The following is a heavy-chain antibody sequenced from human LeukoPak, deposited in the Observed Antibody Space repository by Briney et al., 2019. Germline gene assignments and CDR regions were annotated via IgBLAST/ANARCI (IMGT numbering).Heavy chain of an antibody. J-gene: IGHJ3*02. CDR3: ARGGYSYGYATRGAFDI. D-gene: IGHD5-18*01. CDR1: GGSLSSYY. Sequence: SETLSLTCTVSGGSLSSYYWCWIRQRPGKGLEWIGYIYYSGSTNYNPSLKSRVTISVDTSKNQFSLKLSSVTAADTAVYYCARGGYSYGYATRGAFDIWGQGTMVTVSS. CDR2: IYYSGST. V-gene: IGHV4-59*01.